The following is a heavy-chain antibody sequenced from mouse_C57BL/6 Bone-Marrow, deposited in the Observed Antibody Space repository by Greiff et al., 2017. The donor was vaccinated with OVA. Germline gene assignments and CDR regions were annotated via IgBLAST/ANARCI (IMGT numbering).Heavy chain of an antibody. CDR2: ISDGGSYT. J-gene: IGHJ2*01. D-gene: IGHD2-3*01. CDR3: ARGWLLFDC. CDR1: GFTFSSYA. Sequence: DVQLVESGGGLVKPGGSLKLSCAASGFTFSSYAMSWVRQTPEKRLEWVATISDGGSYTYYPDNVKGRFTISRDNAKNNLYLQMSHLKSEDTAMYYCARGWLLFDCWGQGTTLTVSS. V-gene: IGHV5-4*01.